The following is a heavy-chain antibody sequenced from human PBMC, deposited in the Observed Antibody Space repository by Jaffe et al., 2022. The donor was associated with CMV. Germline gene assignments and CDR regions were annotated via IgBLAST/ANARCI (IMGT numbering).Heavy chain of an antibody. Sequence: EVQLVESGGGLVQPGGSLRLSCAASGFTFSSYAMSWVRQAPGKGLEWVSAISGSGGSTYYADSVKGRFTISRDNSKNTLYLQMNSLRAEDTAVYYCAKEEKGYCSSTSCYYPRAFDYWGQGTLVTVSS. V-gene: IGHV3-23*04. D-gene: IGHD2-2*01. CDR2: ISGSGGST. CDR3: AKEEKGYCSSTSCYYPRAFDY. CDR1: GFTFSSYA. J-gene: IGHJ4*02.